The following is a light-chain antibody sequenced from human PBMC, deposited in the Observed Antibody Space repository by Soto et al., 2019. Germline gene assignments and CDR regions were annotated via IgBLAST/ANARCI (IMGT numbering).Light chain of an antibody. CDR1: QSVSSS. V-gene: IGKV3-11*01. Sequence: EIEFTQSPATLSLSPGERATLSCRASQSVSSSLAWYQQKHCQAPRLLISDTSNRATGIPARFSGSGSGTDFTLTISSLEPEDFAVYYCQQRSDWRITFGQGTRLEIK. CDR2: DTS. CDR3: QQRSDWRIT. J-gene: IGKJ5*01.